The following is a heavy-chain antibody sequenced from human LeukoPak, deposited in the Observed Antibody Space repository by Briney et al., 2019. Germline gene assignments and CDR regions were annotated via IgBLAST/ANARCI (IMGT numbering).Heavy chain of an antibody. V-gene: IGHV4-34*01. CDR2: INHSGST. CDR1: GGSFSGYY. D-gene: IGHD6-19*01. J-gene: IGHJ4*02. CDR3: ARHGPRYSSSWTSGYSSGWYLDY. Sequence: KTSETLSLTCAVYGGSFSGYYWSWIRQPPGKGLEWIGEINHSGSTNYNPSLKSRVTISVDTSKNQFSLKLSSVTAADTAVYYCARHGPRYSSSWTSGYSSGWYLDYWGQGTLVTVSS.